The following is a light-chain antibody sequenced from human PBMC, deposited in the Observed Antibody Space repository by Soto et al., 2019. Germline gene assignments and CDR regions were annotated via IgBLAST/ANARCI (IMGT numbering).Light chain of an antibody. V-gene: IGKV1-9*01. CDR1: QGISSY. CDR2: AAS. J-gene: IGKJ4*01. Sequence: IQLSQSPSSLSASVGDRVTITCRASQGISSYLAWYQLKPGKAPKLLIYAASTLQSGVPSRFSGSGSGTDFTLTISSLQPEDIATYYCQQYDNLPLTFGGGTKVDIK. CDR3: QQYDNLPLT.